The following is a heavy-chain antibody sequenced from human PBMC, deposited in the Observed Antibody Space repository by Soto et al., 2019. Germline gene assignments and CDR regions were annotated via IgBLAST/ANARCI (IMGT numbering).Heavy chain of an antibody. CDR3: ARGIDYGGVNRIDY. V-gene: IGHV1-69*01. Sequence: QVQLVQSGAEVKKPGSSVKVSCKASGDTFNKYAFNWVRQAPGQGLEWMGGIIPIFGTPNYAQRVQGRVTITADESTSTAYMELPGLRSEDTAVYYCARGIDYGGVNRIDYWGQGTLVTVSS. J-gene: IGHJ4*02. D-gene: IGHD4-17*01. CDR1: GDTFNKYA. CDR2: IIPIFGTP.